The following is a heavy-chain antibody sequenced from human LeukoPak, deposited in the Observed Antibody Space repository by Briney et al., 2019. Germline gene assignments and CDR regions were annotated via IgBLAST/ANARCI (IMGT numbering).Heavy chain of an antibody. CDR1: GFTFSSYA. D-gene: IGHD1-14*01. V-gene: IGHV3-30*04. CDR3: ARALNPDFKTRGPLGY. J-gene: IGHJ4*01. CDR2: ISYDGSNK. Sequence: PGGSLRLSCVASGFTFSSYAMHWVRQVPGKGPEWVAVISYDGSNKYYVDSVTGRFTISRDNSKNTLYVQMNSLRAEDAAVYYCARALNPDFKTRGPLGYWGQGTLVTVSS.